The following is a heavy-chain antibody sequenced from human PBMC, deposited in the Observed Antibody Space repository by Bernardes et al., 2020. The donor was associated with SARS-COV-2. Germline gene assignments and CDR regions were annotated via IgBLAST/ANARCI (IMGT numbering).Heavy chain of an antibody. J-gene: IGHJ4*02. CDR1: GFTFSSYW. CDR2: IKQDGTWSSPR. Sequence: GGSLRLSCAASGFTFSSYWMSWVRQAPGKGLEWVANIKQDGTWSSPRSSVDSVRGRFTVSRDNAKNLLYLQMDSLRAEDTAVYYCTTGLGGNPGIDYWGQGTLVTVSS. V-gene: IGHV3-7*03. CDR3: TTGLGGNPGIDY. D-gene: IGHD2-15*01.